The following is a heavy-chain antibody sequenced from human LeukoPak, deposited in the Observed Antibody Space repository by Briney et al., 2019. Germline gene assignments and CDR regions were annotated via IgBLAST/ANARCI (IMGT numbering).Heavy chain of an antibody. V-gene: IGHV3-74*01. CDR2: INSDGSST. Sequence: GGSLRLSCAASGFTFDDYGMSWVRQAPGKGLVWVSRINSDGSSTSYADSVKGRFTISRDNAKNTLYLQMNSLRAEDTAVYYCARTHYDILTGLDYWGQGTLVTVSS. J-gene: IGHJ4*02. CDR3: ARTHYDILTGLDY. D-gene: IGHD3-9*01. CDR1: GFTFDDYG.